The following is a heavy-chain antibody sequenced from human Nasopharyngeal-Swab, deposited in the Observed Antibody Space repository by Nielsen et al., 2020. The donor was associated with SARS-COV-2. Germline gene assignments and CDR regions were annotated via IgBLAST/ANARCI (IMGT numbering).Heavy chain of an antibody. CDR1: GITFSTYW. CDR2: INQDGSEI. V-gene: IGHV3-7*01. J-gene: IGHJ4*02. CDR3: ARDPGYHYGSGRIYYFDY. D-gene: IGHD3-10*01. Sequence: GGSLRLSCAASGITFSTYWMSWVRQAPGKGLEWVANINQDGSEIYYVDSVKGRFTISRDNAKNSLYLQMNSLRAEDTAVYYCARDPGYHYGSGRIYYFDYWGQGTLVTVSS.